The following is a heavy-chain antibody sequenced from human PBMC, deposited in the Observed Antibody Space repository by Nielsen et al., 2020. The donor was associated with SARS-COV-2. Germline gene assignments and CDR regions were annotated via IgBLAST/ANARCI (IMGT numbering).Heavy chain of an antibody. V-gene: IGHV1-8*02. CDR2: MNPNSGNT. J-gene: IGHJ6*02. CDR3: ARGKVVPAALGFYYYYGMDV. CDR1: GYTFTDYF. Sequence: ASVKVSCKASGYTFTDYFMHWVRQAPGQGLEWMGWMNPNSGNTGYAQKFQGRVTMTRNTSISTAYMELSSLRSEDTAVYYCARGKVVPAALGFYYYYGMDVWGQGTTVTVSS. D-gene: IGHD2-2*01.